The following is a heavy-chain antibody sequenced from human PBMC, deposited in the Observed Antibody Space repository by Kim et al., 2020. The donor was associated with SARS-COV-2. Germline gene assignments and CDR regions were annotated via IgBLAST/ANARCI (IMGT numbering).Heavy chain of an antibody. CDR3: ARGGGYCSGGSCY. CDR1: GYTFTSYD. J-gene: IGHJ4*02. Sequence: ASVKVSCKASGYTFTSYDINWVRQATGEGLEGMGWMNRAWWERVGAQWFQGRVTMTRNTSISTAYVELSSLRSEDTAVYYCARGGGYCSGGSCYWGQGTLVTVSS. CDR2: MNRAWWER. V-gene: IGHV1-8*01. D-gene: IGHD2-15*01.